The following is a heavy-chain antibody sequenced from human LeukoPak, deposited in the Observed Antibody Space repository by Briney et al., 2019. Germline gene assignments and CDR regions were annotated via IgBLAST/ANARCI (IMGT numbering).Heavy chain of an antibody. J-gene: IGHJ4*02. D-gene: IGHD3-9*01. Sequence: GASVKVSCKASGYTFTSYGISWVRQAPGQGLEWMGWISAYNGNTNYAQKLQGRVTMTTDTSTSTAYMELRSLRSDDTAVYYCARVRQSNYDILTGYFDYWGQGTLVTVSS. V-gene: IGHV1-18*01. CDR2: ISAYNGNT. CDR1: GYTFTSYG. CDR3: ARVRQSNYDILTGYFDY.